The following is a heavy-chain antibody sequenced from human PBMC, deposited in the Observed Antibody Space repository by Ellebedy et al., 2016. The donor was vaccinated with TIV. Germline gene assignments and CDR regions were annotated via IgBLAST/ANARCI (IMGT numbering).Heavy chain of an antibody. CDR3: AREKGITMIVVVPTGAFDY. Sequence: PGGSLRLSCAASGFTFSIYWMSWVRQAPGKGLECVANIKQDGSEKSYVDSVKGRFTISRDNAKNSLHLQMNSLRAEDTALYYCAREKGITMIVVVPTGAFDYWGQGTLVTVSS. D-gene: IGHD3-22*01. J-gene: IGHJ4*02. CDR2: IKQDGSEK. V-gene: IGHV3-7*03. CDR1: GFTFSIYW.